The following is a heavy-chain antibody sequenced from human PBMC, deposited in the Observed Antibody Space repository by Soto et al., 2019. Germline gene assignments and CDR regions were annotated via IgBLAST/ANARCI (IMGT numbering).Heavy chain of an antibody. CDR1: GGTFSSYA. CDR2: IIPIFGTA. CDR3: ASGNYDFWSGYRNWFDP. Sequence: ASVKVSCKASGGTFSSYAISWVRQAPGQGLEWMGGIIPIFGTANYAQKFQGRVTITADESTSTAYMELNSLRSEDTAVYYCASGNYDFWSGYRNWFDPWGQGTLVTVSS. V-gene: IGHV1-69*13. D-gene: IGHD3-3*01. J-gene: IGHJ5*02.